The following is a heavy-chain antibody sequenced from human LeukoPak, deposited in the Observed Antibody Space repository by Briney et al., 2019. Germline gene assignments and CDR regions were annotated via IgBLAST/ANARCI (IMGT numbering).Heavy chain of an antibody. V-gene: IGHV3-74*01. D-gene: IGHD6-25*01. J-gene: IGHJ4*02. CDR2: ISTDGSIT. Sequence: PGGSLRLSCAASGFTFSTYWMNWVRQAPGKGLVWVSRISTDGSITDYADSVKGRFTISRDNAKNTLYLQMNSLRAEDTAVYYCSILEGITVEAAATDFDHWGQGTLVTVSS. CDR1: GFTFSTYW. CDR3: SILEGITVEAAATDFDH.